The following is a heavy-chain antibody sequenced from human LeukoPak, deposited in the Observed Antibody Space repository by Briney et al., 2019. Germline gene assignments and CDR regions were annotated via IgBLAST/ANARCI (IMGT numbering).Heavy chain of an antibody. CDR2: INHSGST. J-gene: IGHJ4*02. CDR3: ARVGPADSYGTESFDY. CDR1: GGSFSGYY. Sequence: PSETLSLTCAAYGGSFSGYYWSWIRQPPGKGLEWIGEINHSGSTNYNPSLKSRVTISVDTSKNQFSLKLSSVTAADTAVYYCARVGPADSYGTESFDYWGQGTLVTVSS. V-gene: IGHV4-34*01. D-gene: IGHD5-18*01.